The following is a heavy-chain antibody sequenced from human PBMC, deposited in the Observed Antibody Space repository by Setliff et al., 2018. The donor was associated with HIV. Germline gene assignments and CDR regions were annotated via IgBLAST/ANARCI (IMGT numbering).Heavy chain of an antibody. CDR2: IYTSGST. CDR3: ARDVGYYGSGSQP. D-gene: IGHD3-10*01. Sequence: PSETLSLTCTVSGGSISSGSYYWSWIRQPAGKGLEWIGHIYTSGSTNYNPSLKSRVTISVDTSKNQFSLKLSSVTAADTAVYHCARDVGYYGSGSQPWGQGTLVTVSS. V-gene: IGHV4-61*09. CDR1: GGSISSGSYY. J-gene: IGHJ5*02.